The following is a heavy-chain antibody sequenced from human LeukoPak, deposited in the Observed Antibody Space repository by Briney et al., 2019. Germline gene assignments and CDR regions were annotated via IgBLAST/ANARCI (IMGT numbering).Heavy chain of an antibody. CDR3: ARESEAARPYYYYYMDV. CDR1: GGSISSSSYY. Sequence: SETLSLTCTVSGGSISSSSYYWGWTRQPPGKGLEWIGSIYYSGSTYYNPSLQSRVTISVDTSKNQFSLKLSSVTAADTAVYYCARESEAARPYYYYYMDVWGKGTTVTVSS. J-gene: IGHJ6*03. V-gene: IGHV4-39*07. CDR2: IYYSGST. D-gene: IGHD6-6*01.